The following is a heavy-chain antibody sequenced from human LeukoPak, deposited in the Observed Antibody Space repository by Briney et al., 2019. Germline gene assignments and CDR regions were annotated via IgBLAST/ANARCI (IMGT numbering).Heavy chain of an antibody. J-gene: IGHJ4*02. V-gene: IGHV4-38-2*02. CDR2: IYHSGST. Sequence: SETLSLTCTVSGYSISSGYYWGWIRQPPGKGLEWIGSIYHSGSTYYNPSLKSRVTISVDTSKNQFSLKLSSVTAADTAVYYCARKGYSYGPDFDYWGQGTLVTVSS. CDR1: GYSISSGYY. D-gene: IGHD5-18*01. CDR3: ARKGYSYGPDFDY.